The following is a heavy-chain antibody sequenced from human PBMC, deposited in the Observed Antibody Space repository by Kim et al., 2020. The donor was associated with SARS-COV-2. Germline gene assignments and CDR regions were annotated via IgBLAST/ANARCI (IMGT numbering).Heavy chain of an antibody. CDR3: ARAPHCGTSTCYGRGAFDI. CDR2: INNDGSNT. D-gene: IGHD2-2*01. J-gene: IGHJ3*02. Sequence: GGSLRLSCAASGFSFSSYWMHWVRQPPGKGPVWVSRINNDGSNTAYADSVKGRFSISRDNAKNMFYLQMNSLRAEDTAVYYCARAPHCGTSTCYGRGAFDIWGQGTMVTVSS. CDR1: GFSFSSYW. V-gene: IGHV3-74*01.